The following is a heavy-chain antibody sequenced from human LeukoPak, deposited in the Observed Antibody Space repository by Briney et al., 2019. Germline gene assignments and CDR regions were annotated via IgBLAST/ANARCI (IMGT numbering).Heavy chain of an antibody. CDR2: ISSSSSSI. Sequence: PGGSLRLSCAASGFLFSSYEMNWVRQAPGKGLEWVSYISSSSSSIYYADSVRGRVTISRDNAKNSLYLQMNSLRDEDTAVYYCARDSGGSSGWYYFDYWGQGTLVTVSS. V-gene: IGHV3-48*02. J-gene: IGHJ4*02. CDR3: ARDSGGSSGWYYFDY. CDR1: GFLFSSYE. D-gene: IGHD6-13*01.